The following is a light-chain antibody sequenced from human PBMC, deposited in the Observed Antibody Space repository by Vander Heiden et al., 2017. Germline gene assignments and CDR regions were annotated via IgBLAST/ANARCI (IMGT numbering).Light chain of an antibody. J-gene: IGKJ4*01. V-gene: IGKV4-1*01. CDR3: QQYYTTPLT. CDR2: WAS. CDR1: QSVLYSSNNKNY. Sequence: IVMTQSPDSLAVFLGERATINCKSSQSVLYSSNNKNYLAWYQQRPGQPPKLLVYWASTRESGVPDRFSGSGSGTYFSLTISSLQAEDVATYYCQQYYTTPLTFGGGTKVGIK.